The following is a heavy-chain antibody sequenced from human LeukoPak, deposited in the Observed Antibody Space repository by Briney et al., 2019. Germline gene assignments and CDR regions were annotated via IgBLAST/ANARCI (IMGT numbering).Heavy chain of an antibody. V-gene: IGHV3-74*01. CDR3: ARICSTTDCLISA. CDR2: INSDGSYT. CDR1: GFTFSRYW. Sequence: GGSLRLSCAASGFTFSRYWMHWARQAPGKGLVWVSRINSDGSYTSYADFVKGRFTISRDNAKNTVYLQMSSLRAEDTAVYYCARICSTTDCLISAWGQGTLVTVSS. D-gene: IGHD2-2*01. J-gene: IGHJ4*02.